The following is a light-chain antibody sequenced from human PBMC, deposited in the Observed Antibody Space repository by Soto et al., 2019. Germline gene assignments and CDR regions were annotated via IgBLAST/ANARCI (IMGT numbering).Light chain of an antibody. CDR1: QSVSSSY. V-gene: IGKV3-20*01. J-gene: IGKJ3*01. CDR2: GAS. CDR3: QQYGSSLFT. Sequence: EIVLTQSPGTLSLSPGERATLSCRASQSVSSSYLAWYQQKPDQAPRLLIYGASSRATGIPDRFSGSGSGTDFPLTISRLEPEDFAVYYCQQYGSSLFTFGPGTKVDIK.